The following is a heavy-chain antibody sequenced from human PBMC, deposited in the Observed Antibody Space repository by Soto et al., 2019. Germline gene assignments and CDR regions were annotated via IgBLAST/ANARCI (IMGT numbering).Heavy chain of an antibody. V-gene: IGHV1-3*01. CDR2: IIVSHDRP. CDR3: GREPEDGVPGDY. CDR1: GYTFTAHS. D-gene: IGHD2-8*01. J-gene: IGHJ4*02. Sequence: VQLVQSGTEVKEPGASVRVSCKASGYTFTAHSLHWARQAPGQGLEWMGWIIVSHDRPRYAPQFQGRLTFETDRIGTTAYMNLTRLTPEDTAVYFCGREPEDGVPGDYWGQGTPVVVSS.